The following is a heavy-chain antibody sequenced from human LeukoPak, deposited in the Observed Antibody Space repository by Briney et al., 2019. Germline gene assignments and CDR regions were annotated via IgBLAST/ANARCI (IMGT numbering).Heavy chain of an antibody. CDR2: ISGSGGST. CDR1: GFTFSSYA. D-gene: IGHD6-13*01. Sequence: TGGSLRLSCAASGFTFSSYAMSWVRQAPGKGLEWVSAISGSGGSTYYADPVKGRFTISRDNSKNTLYLQMNSLRAEDTAVYYCAKLAHIAIAAAVNFDYWGQGTLVTVSS. CDR3: AKLAHIAIAAAVNFDY. V-gene: IGHV3-23*01. J-gene: IGHJ4*02.